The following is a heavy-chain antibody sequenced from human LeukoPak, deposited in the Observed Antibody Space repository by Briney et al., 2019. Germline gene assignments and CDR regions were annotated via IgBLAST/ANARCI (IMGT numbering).Heavy chain of an antibody. J-gene: IGHJ5*01. CDR3: AREMTIITYSFDS. D-gene: IGHD5-24*01. CDR1: GFTFGSYW. Sequence: GGSLRLSCAASGFTFGSYWMHWVRQAPGKGLVWVSRINSDGSSTSYADSVKGRFTISRDNSKNTLYLQMNSLRAEDTAVYYCAREMTIITYSFDSWGQGTLVTVSS. V-gene: IGHV3-74*01. CDR2: INSDGSST.